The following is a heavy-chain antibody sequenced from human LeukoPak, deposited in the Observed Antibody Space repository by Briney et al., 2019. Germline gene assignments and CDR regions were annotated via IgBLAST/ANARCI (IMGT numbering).Heavy chain of an antibody. CDR1: GGSFSGYY. V-gene: IGHV4-34*01. Sequence: SETLSLTCAVYGGSFSGYYWSWTRQPPGKGLEWIGEINHSGSTNYNPSLKSRVTISVDTSKNQFSLKLSSVTAADTAVYYCARGGGANIVLMVYAPYYFDYWGQGTLVTVSS. J-gene: IGHJ4*02. CDR3: ARGGGANIVLMVYAPYYFDY. D-gene: IGHD2-8*01. CDR2: INHSGST.